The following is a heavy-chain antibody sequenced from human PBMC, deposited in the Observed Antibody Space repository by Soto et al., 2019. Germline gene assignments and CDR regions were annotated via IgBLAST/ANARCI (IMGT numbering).Heavy chain of an antibody. CDR2: VYSAGST. CDR3: ARHWWSSGSYLVFDS. J-gene: IGHJ4*02. D-gene: IGHD6-19*01. Sequence: SETLSLTCTISGASTGGYYWSWIRQSPGKGLEWIGYVYSAGSTKYNPSLQSRVAISIDTSKRQFSLKLTSVTAADTALYYCARHWWSSGSYLVFDSWGQGTLVTVSS. V-gene: IGHV4-59*08. CDR1: GASTGGYY.